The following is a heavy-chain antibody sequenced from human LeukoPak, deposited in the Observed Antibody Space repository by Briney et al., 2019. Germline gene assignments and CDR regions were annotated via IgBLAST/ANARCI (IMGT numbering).Heavy chain of an antibody. D-gene: IGHD2-2*01. CDR2: IYYSGST. CDR1: GGSISSGGYY. Sequence: SQTLSLTCTVSGGSISSGGYYWSWIRQHPGKGLEWIGYIYYSGSTYYNPSLKSRVTISVDTSKNQFSLRLSSVTAADTAVYYCARDLGPGRFVVGMDVWGQGTTVTVSS. J-gene: IGHJ6*02. CDR3: ARDLGPGRFVVGMDV. V-gene: IGHV4-31*03.